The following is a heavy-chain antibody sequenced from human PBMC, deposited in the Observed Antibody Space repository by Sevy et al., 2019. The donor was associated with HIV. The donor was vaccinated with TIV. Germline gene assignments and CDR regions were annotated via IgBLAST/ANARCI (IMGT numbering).Heavy chain of an antibody. J-gene: IGHJ4*02. CDR3: TRLGSGPPKMATTSPALYYFDY. D-gene: IGHD1-1*01. Sequence: GGSLRLSCAASGFTFSGSAMHWVRQASGKGLEWVGRIRSKANSYATAYDASVKGRFTISRDDSKNTAYLQMNSLKTADTAVYYCTRLGSGPPKMATTSPALYYFDYWGQGTLVTVSS. V-gene: IGHV3-73*01. CDR2: IRSKANSYAT. CDR1: GFTFSGSA.